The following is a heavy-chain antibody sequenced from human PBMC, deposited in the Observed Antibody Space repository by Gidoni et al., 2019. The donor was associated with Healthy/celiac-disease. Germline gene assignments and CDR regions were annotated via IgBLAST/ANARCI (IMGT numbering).Heavy chain of an antibody. D-gene: IGHD3-10*01. Sequence: QVQLQESGPGLVKPSETLSLTCTVSGGSISRYYWSWIRQPPGRGLEWIGFISYSGSTNYNPSLKSRVTISVDTSKNQFSLKLTSVSATDTAVYYCARASGSGSLFDYWGQGTLVTVSS. J-gene: IGHJ4*02. CDR2: ISYSGST. V-gene: IGHV4-59*01. CDR1: GGSISRYY. CDR3: ARASGSGSLFDY.